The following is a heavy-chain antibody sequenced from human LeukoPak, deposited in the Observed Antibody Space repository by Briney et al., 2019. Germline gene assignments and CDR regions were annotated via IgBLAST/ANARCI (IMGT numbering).Heavy chain of an antibody. CDR1: GGSISSYY. D-gene: IGHD2-15*01. CDR3: TCLGGSCSGY. V-gene: IGHV4-59*12. Sequence: VKPSETLSLTCTVSGGSISSYYWSWIRQPPGKGLEWIGYIYYSGSTYYNPSLKSRVTISVDTSKNQFSLKLSSVTAADTAVYYCTCLGGSCSGYWGQGTLVTVSS. J-gene: IGHJ4*02. CDR2: IYYSGST.